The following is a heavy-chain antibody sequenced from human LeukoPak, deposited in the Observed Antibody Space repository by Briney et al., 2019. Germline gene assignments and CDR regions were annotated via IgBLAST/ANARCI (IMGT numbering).Heavy chain of an antibody. J-gene: IGHJ4*02. CDR3: ARQRWFGELSPVYFDY. Sequence: SETLSLTCTVSGGSISSSSYYWGWIRQPPGKGLEWIGSIYYSGSTYYNPSLKSRVTISVDTSKNQFSLKLSSVTAADTAVYCCARQRWFGELSPVYFDYWGQGTLVTVSS. CDR1: GGSISSSSYY. D-gene: IGHD3-10*01. CDR2: IYYSGST. V-gene: IGHV4-39*01.